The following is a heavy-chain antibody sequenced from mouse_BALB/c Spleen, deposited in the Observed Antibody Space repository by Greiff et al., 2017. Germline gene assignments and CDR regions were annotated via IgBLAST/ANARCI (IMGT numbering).Heavy chain of an antibody. Sequence: EVMLVESGGGLVQPGGSRKLSCAASGFTFSDYGMAWVRQAPGKGPEWVAFISNLAYSIYYADTVTGRFTISRENAKNTLYLEMSSLRSEDTAMYYCARDQRGNYDYWGQGTTLTVSS. D-gene: IGHD2-1*01. CDR3: ARDQRGNYDY. V-gene: IGHV5-15*02. CDR2: ISNLAYSI. CDR1: GFTFSDYG. J-gene: IGHJ2*01.